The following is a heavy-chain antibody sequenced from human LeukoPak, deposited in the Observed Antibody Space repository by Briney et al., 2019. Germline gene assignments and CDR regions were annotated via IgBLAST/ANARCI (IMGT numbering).Heavy chain of an antibody. J-gene: IGHJ3*02. CDR2: INPNSGGT. Sequence: ASVKVSCKASGYTFTCYYMHWVRQAPGQGLEWMGWINPNSGGTNYAQKFQGRVTMTRNTSISTAHMELSRLRSDDTAVYYCASGQYDSQYDSPYDAFDIWGQGTMVTVPS. D-gene: IGHD3-22*01. CDR3: ASGQYDSQYDSPYDAFDI. CDR1: GYTFTCYY. V-gene: IGHV1-2*02.